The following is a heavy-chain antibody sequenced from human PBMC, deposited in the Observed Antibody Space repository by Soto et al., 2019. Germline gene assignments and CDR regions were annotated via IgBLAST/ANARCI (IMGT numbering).Heavy chain of an antibody. V-gene: IGHV4-61*08. CDR2: IHYSGSV. D-gene: IGHD2-2*01. CDR1: GDSVSSGGNY. J-gene: IGHJ4*02. Sequence: SETLSLTCTVSGDSVSSGGNYWSWLRQPPGEGLEWIAYIHYSGSVNYNPSLKSRVTISVDTPKTQLSLRLNSVTAADTAFYYCARRGGYCASPRYHTYHFDYWGQGPLVTVSS. CDR3: ARRGGYCASPRYHTYHFDY.